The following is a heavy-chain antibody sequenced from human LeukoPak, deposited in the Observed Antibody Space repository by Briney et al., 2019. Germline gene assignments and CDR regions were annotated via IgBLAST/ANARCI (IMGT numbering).Heavy chain of an antibody. Sequence: GASMKVSCKASVGTFSSYSISRLRQAPRHGLEWMGRIIPILGMSNYAQKFQGRVTITADKSTSTAYMELSSLRSEDTAVYYCARDGPDYYGSGSYYIATDYWGEGTLVTVSS. CDR2: IIPILGMS. CDR1: VGTFSSYS. J-gene: IGHJ4*02. D-gene: IGHD3-10*01. CDR3: ARDGPDYYGSGSYYIATDY. V-gene: IGHV1-69*04.